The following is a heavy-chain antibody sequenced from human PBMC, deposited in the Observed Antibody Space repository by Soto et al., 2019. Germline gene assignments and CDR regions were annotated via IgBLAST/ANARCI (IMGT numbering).Heavy chain of an antibody. Sequence: GGSLRLSCAASGFTFSSYAMSWVRQAPGKGLEWVSAISGSGGSTYYADSVKGRFTISRDNSKNTLYLQMNSLRAKDTAVYYCAKERYYYDSSGYYLRKYFDYWGQGTLVTVSS. V-gene: IGHV3-23*01. CDR1: GFTFSSYA. D-gene: IGHD3-22*01. J-gene: IGHJ4*02. CDR2: ISGSGGST. CDR3: AKERYYYDSSGYYLRKYFDY.